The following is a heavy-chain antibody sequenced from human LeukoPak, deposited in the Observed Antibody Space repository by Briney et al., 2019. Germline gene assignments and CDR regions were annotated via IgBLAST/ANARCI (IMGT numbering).Heavy chain of an antibody. V-gene: IGHV6-1*01. D-gene: IGHD2/OR15-2a*01. Sequence: SQTLSLTCAISGDTVSSNSAAWNWSRQSPSRGLEWLGRTYYRSKWSNDYAVSVKSRITINPDTSKNQFSLQLNSVTAADTAEYYCACSAQYSYYYYMDVWGKGTTVTVSS. J-gene: IGHJ6*03. CDR2: TYYRSKWSN. CDR1: GDTVSSNSAA. CDR3: ACSAQYSYYYYMDV.